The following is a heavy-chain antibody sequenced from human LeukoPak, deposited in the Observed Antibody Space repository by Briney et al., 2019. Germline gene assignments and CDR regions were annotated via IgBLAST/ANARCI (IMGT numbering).Heavy chain of an antibody. CDR3: ARLNCSGGSCYPDY. D-gene: IGHD2-15*01. CDR2: INHSGST. V-gene: IGHV4-34*01. CDR1: GGSFSGYY. Sequence: SETLSLTCAVYGGSFSGYYWSWIRQPPGKGLEWIGEINHSGSTNYNPSLKSRVTISVDTSKNQFPLKLSSVTAADTAVYYCARLNCSGGSCYPDYWGQGTLVTVSS. J-gene: IGHJ4*02.